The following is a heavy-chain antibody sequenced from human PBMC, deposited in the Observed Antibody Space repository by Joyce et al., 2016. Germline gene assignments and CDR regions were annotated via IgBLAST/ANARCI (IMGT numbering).Heavy chain of an antibody. CDR3: ARGLNDAFDI. J-gene: IGHJ3*02. V-gene: IGHV3-53*01. CDR2: IYSAGSA. Sequence: EVQLVESGGGLIQPGWSLRLSCAVSGFTVRSYYMTWVRQAPGKELEWVTVIYSAGSAYYADSVKGRFTISRDYSKNTLSLQMNSLRAGDTAFYYCARGLNDAFDIWGQGTMVTVSS. CDR1: GFTVRSYY.